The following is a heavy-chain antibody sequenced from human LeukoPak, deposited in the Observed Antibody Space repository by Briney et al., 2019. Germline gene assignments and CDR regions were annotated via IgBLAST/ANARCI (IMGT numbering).Heavy chain of an antibody. CDR2: SRSRAHGGTT. D-gene: IGHD2-2*01. CDR1: GFGFGDNA. J-gene: IGHJ6*03. CDR3: SRVERSSINNYYYYMAV. V-gene: IGHV3-49*03. Sequence: GGSLRLSCTGFGFGFGDNAMIWFRQSPGKGLEWVSLSRSRAHGGTTDYAASVMGRFTMSRDDSKNIAYLQMDSLETEDTAVYYCSRVERSSINNYYYYMAVWGKGTSVTVSS.